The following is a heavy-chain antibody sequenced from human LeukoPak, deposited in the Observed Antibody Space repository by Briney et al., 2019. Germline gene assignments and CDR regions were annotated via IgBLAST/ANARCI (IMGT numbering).Heavy chain of an antibody. J-gene: IGHJ4*02. Sequence: GGSLRLSCAASGFTFDDYSMHWVRQAPWKGLEWVSGISWNSGSIGYADSVKGRFTISRDNAKNSLYLQMNSLRAEDTALYYCAKAVSSSSYLFDYWGQGTLVTVSS. CDR1: GFTFDDYS. CDR3: AKAVSSSSYLFDY. V-gene: IGHV3-9*01. CDR2: ISWNSGSI. D-gene: IGHD6-6*01.